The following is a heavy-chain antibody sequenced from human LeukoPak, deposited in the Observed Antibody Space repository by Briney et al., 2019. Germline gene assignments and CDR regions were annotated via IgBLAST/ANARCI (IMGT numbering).Heavy chain of an antibody. J-gene: IGHJ4*02. CDR1: GYTFTGYY. Sequence: ASVTVSCTASGYTFTGYYMHWVRQAPGQGLEWMGWINPNSGGTNYAQTFQGRVTMTRDTSISTAYMELSRLRSDDTAVYYCARVWFGELLVYWGQGTLATVSS. V-gene: IGHV1-2*02. D-gene: IGHD3-10*01. CDR2: INPNSGGT. CDR3: ARVWFGELLVY.